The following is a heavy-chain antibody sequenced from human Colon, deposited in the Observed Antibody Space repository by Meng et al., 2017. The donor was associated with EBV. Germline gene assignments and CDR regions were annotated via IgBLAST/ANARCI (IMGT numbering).Heavy chain of an antibody. V-gene: IGHV4-4*02. Sequence: VWLQGCGPGLGGPSGTRSLTCAVSGGSISTSDWWSWVRQPPGKGLEWIGEIYRGGGTNYNPSFKSRVTISVDTSNNHFSLKLSYVTAADTAVYYCARVRVIPAAVGFDYWGQGTLVTVSS. CDR3: ARVRVIPAAVGFDY. D-gene: IGHD2-2*01. CDR2: IYRGGGT. CDR1: GGSISTSDW. J-gene: IGHJ4*02.